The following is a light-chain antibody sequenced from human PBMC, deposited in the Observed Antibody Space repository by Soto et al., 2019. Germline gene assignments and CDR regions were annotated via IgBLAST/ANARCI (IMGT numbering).Light chain of an antibody. J-gene: IGKJ1*01. Sequence: VMTQSPATPSVSPGERAPLSCLASETVATNLAWYQQKPGQAPRLLISGASTRAAGISDRFSGSGSGTDFTLTISRLEPEDFAVYYCQQYGSLSWTFGQGTKVDIK. CDR3: QQYGSLSWT. CDR2: GAS. V-gene: IGKV3-20*01. CDR1: ETVATN.